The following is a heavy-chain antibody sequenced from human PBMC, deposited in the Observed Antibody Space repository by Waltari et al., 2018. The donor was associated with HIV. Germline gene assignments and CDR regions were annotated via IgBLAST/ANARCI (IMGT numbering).Heavy chain of an antibody. J-gene: IGHJ4*02. CDR3: ARDSGVGYGGLYYFDY. CDR2: INHSGST. V-gene: IGHV4-34*01. CDR1: GGSFGGYS. D-gene: IGHD4-17*01. Sequence: QVQLQQCGAGLLKPSETLSLTCAVNGGSFGGYSWVWIRQPPGKGPEWIGEINHSGSTNYNPSLKSRVTISVDTSKNQFSLKLSSVTAADTAVYYCARDSGVGYGGLYYFDYWGQGTLVTVSS.